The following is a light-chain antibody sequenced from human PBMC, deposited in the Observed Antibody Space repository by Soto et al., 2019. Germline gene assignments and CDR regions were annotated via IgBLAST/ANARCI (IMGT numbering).Light chain of an antibody. V-gene: IGLV2-23*01. J-gene: IGLJ1*01. Sequence: QSALTQPASVSGSPGQSITISCSGTTSDVGGYNLVSWYQQHTAKAPKLLIYEGTQRPSGVSSRFSGSKSGNTASLTISGRQAEDEADYYCCSYASSSSYVFATGTKRTVL. CDR2: EGT. CDR1: TSDVGGYNL. CDR3: CSYASSSSYV.